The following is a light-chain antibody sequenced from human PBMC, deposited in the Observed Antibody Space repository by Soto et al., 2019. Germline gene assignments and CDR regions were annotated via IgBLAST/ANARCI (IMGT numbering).Light chain of an antibody. CDR2: GAS. J-gene: IGKJ5*01. CDR1: QSVSSTY. CDR3: QQYVTSPPRIT. Sequence: DIVLTQSPCTLSLSPGEKATLSCRASQSVSSTYLAWYQQKPGQAPRLLIYGASSRATGIPDRFSGSGSGTDFTLTISRLEPEDFAVYYCQQYVTSPPRITFGQGTRLEIK. V-gene: IGKV3-20*01.